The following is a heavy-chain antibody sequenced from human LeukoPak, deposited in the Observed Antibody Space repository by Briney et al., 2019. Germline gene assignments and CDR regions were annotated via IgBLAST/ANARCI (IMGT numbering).Heavy chain of an antibody. CDR2: IIPILGIA. CDR3: ASLKMVRGVIMGPMGGY. V-gene: IGHV1-69*04. D-gene: IGHD3-10*01. CDR1: GGTFSSYA. J-gene: IGHJ4*02. Sequence: SVTVSCKASGGTFSSYAISWVRQAPGQGLEWMGRIIPILGIANYAQKFQGRVTITADKSTSTAYMELSSLRSEDTAVYYCASLKMVRGVIMGPMGGYWGQGTLVTVSS.